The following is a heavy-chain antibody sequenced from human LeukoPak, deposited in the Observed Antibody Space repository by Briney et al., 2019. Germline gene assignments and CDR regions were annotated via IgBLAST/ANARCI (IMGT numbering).Heavy chain of an antibody. CDR1: GVSITPYY. D-gene: IGHD5-18*01. V-gene: IGHV4-59*01. Sequence: KTSETLSLTCTVSGVSITPYYWSWIRQPPGKGLEWIGCIYSGGSTNHNPSLKSRVTMSVDTSKNQFSLRLSSVTAADTAVYYCARTYTYGDTRLDYWGQGTLVTVSS. J-gene: IGHJ4*02. CDR2: IYSGGST. CDR3: ARTYTYGDTRLDY.